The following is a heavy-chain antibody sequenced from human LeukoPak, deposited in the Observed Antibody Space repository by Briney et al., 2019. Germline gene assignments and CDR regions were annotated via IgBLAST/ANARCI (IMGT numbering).Heavy chain of an antibody. J-gene: IGHJ4*02. CDR1: GYTFTGYY. Sequence: GASVKVSCKASGYTFTGYYMHWVRQAPGQGLEWMGWINPSSGGTNYAQKFQGRVTMTRDTSISTAYMELSRLRSDDTAVYYCARDWWGAKLGYWGQGTLVTVSS. V-gene: IGHV1-2*02. CDR2: INPSSGGT. CDR3: ARDWWGAKLGY. D-gene: IGHD1-26*01.